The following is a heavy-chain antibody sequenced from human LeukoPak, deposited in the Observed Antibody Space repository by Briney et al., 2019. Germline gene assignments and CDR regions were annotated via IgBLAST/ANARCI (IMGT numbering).Heavy chain of an antibody. CDR3: AREGHGSGRQIDY. Sequence: PGGSLRLSCAASGFDFLEYSMHWVRQAPGKGLKWVAVISYDDRNENNYGDFLGGRFIISRDNSLDTVYLQISRLTVEDTGVYFCAREGHGSGRQIDYWGQGTRITVHS. CDR1: GFDFLEYS. D-gene: IGHD3-10*01. V-gene: IGHV3-30*04. CDR2: ISYDDRNEN. J-gene: IGHJ4*02.